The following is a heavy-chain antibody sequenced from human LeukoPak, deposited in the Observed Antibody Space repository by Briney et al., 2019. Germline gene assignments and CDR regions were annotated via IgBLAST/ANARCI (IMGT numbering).Heavy chain of an antibody. J-gene: IGHJ4*02. CDR1: GFTFSNYG. CDR3: ASLGSNYFDY. V-gene: IGHV3-33*01. Sequence: GGSLRLSRAASGFTFSNYGMHWVRQAPGKGLEWVAVIWYDGSNKYYADSVKGRFTISRDNSKNTLYLQMDSLRAEDTTVYYCASLGSNYFDYWGQGTLVTVSS. CDR2: IWYDGSNK.